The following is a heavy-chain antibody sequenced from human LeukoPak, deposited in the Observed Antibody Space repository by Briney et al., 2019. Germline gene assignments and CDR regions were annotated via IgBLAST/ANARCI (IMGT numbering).Heavy chain of an antibody. V-gene: IGHV4-38-2*02. Sequence: ASETLSLSCSVSGCSISGGDYCGLIRQPPGKGLEWIGSIYHSGSTYYNPSLKSRVTISVDTSKNQFSPKLGSVTAADTAVYYCARDHEWFGELLFPFDIWGQGTRVTVSS. D-gene: IGHD3-10*01. CDR2: IYHSGST. J-gene: IGHJ3*02. CDR3: ARDHEWFGELLFPFDI. CDR1: GCSISGGDY.